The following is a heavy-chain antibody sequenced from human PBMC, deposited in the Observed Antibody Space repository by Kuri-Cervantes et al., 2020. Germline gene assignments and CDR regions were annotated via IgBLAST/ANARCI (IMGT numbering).Heavy chain of an antibody. CDR1: GFTFSSYG. CDR2: ISYDGSIK. D-gene: IGHD5-18*01. V-gene: IGHV3-30*18. J-gene: IGHJ6*02. Sequence: GGSLRLSCAASGFTFSSYGMHWVRQAPGKGLEWVAVISYDGSIKYYADSVKGRFTISKDNSKNTLYLQMNSLRAEDTAVYYCAKDRYSYGLGYYYYGMDVWGQGTTVTVSS. CDR3: AKDRYSYGLGYYYYGMDV.